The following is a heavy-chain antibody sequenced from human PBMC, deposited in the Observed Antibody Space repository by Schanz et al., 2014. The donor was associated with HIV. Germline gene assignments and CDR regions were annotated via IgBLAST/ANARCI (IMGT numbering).Heavy chain of an antibody. Sequence: QLQLVQSGAGVKKPGASVKVSCKASAYTFTGYYMHWVRQAPGQGLEWIGWISGYNGNTDYAQKFQDRVTMTTDTSTSTAYMDLRSLRSDDTAVYYCARGAAEMATMTPWRYWGQGTLVTVSS. V-gene: IGHV1-18*04. D-gene: IGHD5-12*01. J-gene: IGHJ4*02. CDR3: ARGAAEMATMTPWRY. CDR1: AYTFTGYY. CDR2: ISGYNGNT.